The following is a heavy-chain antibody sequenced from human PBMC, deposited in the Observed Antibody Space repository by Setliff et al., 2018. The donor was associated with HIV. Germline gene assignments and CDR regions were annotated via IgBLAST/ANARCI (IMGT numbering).Heavy chain of an antibody. D-gene: IGHD2-15*01. CDR1: GYTFTSYY. J-gene: IGHJ4*02. Sequence: ASVKVSCKASGYTFTSYYMHWVRQAPGQGLEWMGIINPSGGRTTYAPKFRGRVTITADKSTMTAYVELSSLTSEDTALYYCAAGGGIHTGAAANFDYWGQGTLVTVSS. CDR2: INPSGGRT. V-gene: IGHV1-46*01. CDR3: AAGGGIHTGAAANFDY.